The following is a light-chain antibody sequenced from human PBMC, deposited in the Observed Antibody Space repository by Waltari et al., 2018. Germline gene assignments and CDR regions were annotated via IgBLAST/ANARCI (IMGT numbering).Light chain of an antibody. J-gene: IGKJ1*01. CDR2: GAS. V-gene: IGKV3-15*01. CDR1: PRVGSN. Sequence: EIVMTQSPATLSVSPGERATHPCRASPRVGSNLAWYQQKPGQAPALLIFGASTRAPAIPARFSGRGSGTEFTLTISSLQSEDFAVYFCQQYDKWLWTFGQGTTVEIK. CDR3: QQYDKWLWT.